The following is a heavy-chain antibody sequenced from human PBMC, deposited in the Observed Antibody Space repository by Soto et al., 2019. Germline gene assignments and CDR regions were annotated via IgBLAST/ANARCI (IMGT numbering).Heavy chain of an antibody. V-gene: IGHV3-7*05. J-gene: IGHJ6*02. D-gene: IGHD2-2*01. CDR2: IKQDGSEK. CDR3: ARDSTVLAAMPYYYYGMDV. CDR1: GFTFSSYW. Sequence: EVQLVESGGGLVQPGGSLRLSCAASGFTFSSYWMSWVRQAPGKGLEWVANIKQDGSEKYYVDSVKGRFTISRDNAKNSLYLQMNSLRAEDTAVYYCARDSTVLAAMPYYYYGMDVWGQGTTVTVSS.